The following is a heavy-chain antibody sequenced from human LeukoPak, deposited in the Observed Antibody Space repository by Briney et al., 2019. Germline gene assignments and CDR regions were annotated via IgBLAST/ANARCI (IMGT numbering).Heavy chain of an antibody. Sequence: GGSLRLSCVASGFYFGGHAMHWLRQAPGKGLEWVAYITYGSDTIFYADSVKGRFTVSRDNAKNSLYLQMNSLRAEDTAVYYCARDNDYGGDFDYWGQGTLVTVSS. CDR2: ITYGSDTI. J-gene: IGHJ4*02. CDR3: ARDNDYGGDFDY. D-gene: IGHD4-23*01. V-gene: IGHV3-48*04. CDR1: GFYFGGHA.